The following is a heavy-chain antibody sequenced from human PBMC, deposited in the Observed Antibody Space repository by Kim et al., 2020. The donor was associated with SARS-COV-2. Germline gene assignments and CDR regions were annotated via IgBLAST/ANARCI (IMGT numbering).Heavy chain of an antibody. CDR3: ARAPNTYCGGDCYFDY. Sequence: KFQSRVTMTRDTSTSTVDMELSSLRSEDTAVYYCARAPNTYCGGDCYFDYWGQGTLVTVSS. J-gene: IGHJ4*02. V-gene: IGHV1-46*01. D-gene: IGHD2-21*02.